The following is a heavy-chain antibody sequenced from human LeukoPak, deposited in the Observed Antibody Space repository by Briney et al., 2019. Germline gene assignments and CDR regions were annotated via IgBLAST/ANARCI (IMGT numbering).Heavy chain of an antibody. CDR1: GGSMTSYY. J-gene: IGHJ4*02. Sequence: SETLSLTCSVSGGSMTSYYWNWLRQPPGKGLEGIGHIYYDWVTAYNPSFKGRVTILVDTSKNQVSLKFNSVIRADTAIYYCARGLSGRSWRIGYWGRGALVTVSS. V-gene: IGHV4-59*01. CDR2: IYYDWVT. D-gene: IGHD6-13*01. CDR3: ARGLSGRSWRIGY.